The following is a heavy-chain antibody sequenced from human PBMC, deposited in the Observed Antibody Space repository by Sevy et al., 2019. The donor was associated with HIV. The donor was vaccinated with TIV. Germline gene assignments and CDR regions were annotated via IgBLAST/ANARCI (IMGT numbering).Heavy chain of an antibody. CDR2: ISTYNT. V-gene: IGHV1-18*01. Sequence: ASVKVSCKASGYTFTNYFITWVRQAPGQGLEWMGRISTYNTEYAQKFQGRLTMTTDTSTSTVYMELRSLRFDDTAVYYCARATSASQGPGQYFQHWGQGTLVTVSS. D-gene: IGHD1-26*01. CDR3: ARATSASQGPGQYFQH. J-gene: IGHJ1*01. CDR1: GYTFTNYF.